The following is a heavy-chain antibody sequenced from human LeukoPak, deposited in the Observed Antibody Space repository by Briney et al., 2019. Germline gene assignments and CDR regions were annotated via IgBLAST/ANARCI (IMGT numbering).Heavy chain of an antibody. Sequence: PSETLSLTCTVSGGSISSYYWSWIRQPPGKGLEWIGYIYYSGSTNYNPSLKSRVTISVDTSKNQFSLKLSSVTAADTAVYYCARDYTEYYYDSSGSDYWGQGTLVTVSS. V-gene: IGHV4-59*12. CDR1: GGSISSYY. D-gene: IGHD3-22*01. CDR2: IYYSGST. CDR3: ARDYTEYYYDSSGSDY. J-gene: IGHJ4*02.